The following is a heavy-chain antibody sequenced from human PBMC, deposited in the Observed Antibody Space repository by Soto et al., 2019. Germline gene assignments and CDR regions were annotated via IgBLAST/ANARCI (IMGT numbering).Heavy chain of an antibody. V-gene: IGHV4-31*03. CDR3: ARDRLMATAGTARHYFGLDV. CDR1: GGSIRSGGYY. Sequence: SETLSLTCTVSGGSIRSGGYYWSWVRQNPRRGLEWIGNIYYSGNTYYNPPLKSRLTISVDTSKNQFSLNLSSVTAADTAVYYCARDRLMATAGTARHYFGLDVWGQVPTVTFSS. CDR2: IYYSGNT. D-gene: IGHD5-18*01. J-gene: IGHJ6*02.